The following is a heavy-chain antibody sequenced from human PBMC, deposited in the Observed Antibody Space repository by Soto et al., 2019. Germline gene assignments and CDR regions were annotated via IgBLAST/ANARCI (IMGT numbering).Heavy chain of an antibody. CDR1: GGSVSSGSYY. Sequence: QVQLQESGPGLVKPSETLSLTCTVSGGSVSSGSYYWSWIRQPPGKGLEWIGYIYYSGSTNYNPTLKSQATRSVDSSKTLDSRKLSSVTAADRAVYYCASPLSSYVPLDVWGQGTTVTVSS. CDR2: IYYSGST. D-gene: IGHD5-18*01. V-gene: IGHV4-61*01. J-gene: IGHJ6*02. CDR3: ASPLSSYVPLDV.